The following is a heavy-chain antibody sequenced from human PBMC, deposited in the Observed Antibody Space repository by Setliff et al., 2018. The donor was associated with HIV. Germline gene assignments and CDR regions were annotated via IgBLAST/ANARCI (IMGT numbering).Heavy chain of an antibody. Sequence: TFTTYALHWVRQASGQRLEWMGWINAGNGDTKSSQKFQGRVAITRDTSASTAYMELSSLRSEDTGVYYCAIGSSNWPHRPNNYYFDYWGQGTPVTVSS. D-gene: IGHD6-13*01. V-gene: IGHV1-3*01. CDR2: INAGNGDT. CDR3: AIGSSNWPHRPNNYYFDY. CDR1: TFTTYA. J-gene: IGHJ4*02.